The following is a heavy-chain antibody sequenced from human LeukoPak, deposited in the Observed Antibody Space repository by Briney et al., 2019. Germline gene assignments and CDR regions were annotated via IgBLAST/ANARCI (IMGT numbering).Heavy chain of an antibody. J-gene: IGHJ3*02. V-gene: IGHV4-30-2*01. CDR3: ARSFDYDSSGYYGGDAFDI. D-gene: IGHD3-22*01. Sequence: SQTLSLTCTVSGGSISSGGYYWSWIRQPPGKGLEWIGYIYHSGSTYYNPSLKSRVTISVDRSKNQFSLKLSSVTAADTAVYYCARSFDYDSSGYYGGDAFDIWGQGTMVTVSS. CDR2: IYHSGST. CDR1: GGSISSGGYY.